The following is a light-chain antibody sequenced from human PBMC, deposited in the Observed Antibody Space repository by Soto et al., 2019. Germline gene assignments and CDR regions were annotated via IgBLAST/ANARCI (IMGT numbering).Light chain of an antibody. V-gene: IGKV3-15*01. Sequence: EIVMTQSPATLSVSPGERATLSCRASQSVSSNLAWYQQKPGQAPRLLIYGASTRATGIPARFSGGGSGTDFTLTISRLEPEDFAVYYCQHYGGSPPITFGQGTRLEIK. CDR2: GAS. CDR3: QHYGGSPPIT. J-gene: IGKJ5*01. CDR1: QSVSSN.